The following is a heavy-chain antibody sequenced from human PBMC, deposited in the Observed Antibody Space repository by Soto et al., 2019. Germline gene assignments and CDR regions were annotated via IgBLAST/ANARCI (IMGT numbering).Heavy chain of an antibody. V-gene: IGHV1-3*01. Sequence: ASVKVSCKASGYTFTSYAMHWVRQAPGQRLEWMGWINAGNGNTKYSQKFQGRVTITADESTSTAYMELSSLRSEDTAVYYCARARNDNYYYGMDVWGQGTTVTVSS. D-gene: IGHD3-22*01. CDR2: INAGNGNT. CDR1: GYTFTSYA. CDR3: ARARNDNYYYGMDV. J-gene: IGHJ6*02.